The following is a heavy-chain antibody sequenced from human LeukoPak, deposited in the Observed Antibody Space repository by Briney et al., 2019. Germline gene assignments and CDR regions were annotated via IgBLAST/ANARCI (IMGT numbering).Heavy chain of an antibody. CDR2: INHSGST. D-gene: IGHD6-19*01. CDR3: ARGPGWQWLVRGFDY. J-gene: IGHJ4*02. CDR1: GGSFSGYY. V-gene: IGHV4-34*01. Sequence: SETLSLTCAVYGGSFSGYYWSWIRQPRGKWLEWIGEINHSGSTNYNPSLKSRVTISVDTSKNQFSLKLSSVTAADTAVYYCARGPGWQWLVRGFDYWGQGTLVTVSS.